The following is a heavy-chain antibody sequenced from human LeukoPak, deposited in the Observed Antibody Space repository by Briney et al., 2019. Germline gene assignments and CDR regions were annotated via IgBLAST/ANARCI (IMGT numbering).Heavy chain of an antibody. CDR1: GFTFSSYW. Sequence: GGSLRLSCAASGFTFSSYWMHWVRQAPGKGLVWVSRINSDGSNTSYADSVKGRFTISRDNAKNTLYLQMNSLRAEDTAVYYCATRVNSGWSFDYWGQGTLVTVSS. V-gene: IGHV3-74*01. D-gene: IGHD6-19*01. CDR3: ATRVNSGWSFDY. CDR2: INSDGSNT. J-gene: IGHJ4*02.